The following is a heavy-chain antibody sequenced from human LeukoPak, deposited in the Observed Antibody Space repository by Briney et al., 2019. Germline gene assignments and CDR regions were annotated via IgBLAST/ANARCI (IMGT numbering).Heavy chain of an antibody. CDR3: ARQFDYYYYGMDV. J-gene: IGHJ6*02. CDR1: GGSISSYY. CDR2: IYYGGST. D-gene: IGHD3-16*01. V-gene: IGHV4-59*08. Sequence: SETLSLTCTVSGGSISSYYWSWLRQPPGKGLEWIGYIYYGGSTNYNPSLKSRVTISVDTSKNQFSLKLSSVTAADTAVYYCARQFDYYYYGMDVWGQGTTVTVSS.